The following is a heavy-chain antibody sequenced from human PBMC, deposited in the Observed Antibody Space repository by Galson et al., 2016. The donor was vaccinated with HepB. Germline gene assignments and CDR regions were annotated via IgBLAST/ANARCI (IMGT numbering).Heavy chain of an antibody. CDR2: INHSGHT. Sequence: SETLSLTCTVSGDSSGSYYWSWIRQSPGKGLEWIGYINHSGHTNYHPALKSRVTISVDMSKNQFSLKLTSVTAADTAVYFCARDQRWFGDSFSFYFGMDVWGPGATVIVSS. V-gene: IGHV4-59*01. J-gene: IGHJ6*02. D-gene: IGHD3-10*01. CDR3: ARDQRWFGDSFSFYFGMDV. CDR1: GDSSGSYY.